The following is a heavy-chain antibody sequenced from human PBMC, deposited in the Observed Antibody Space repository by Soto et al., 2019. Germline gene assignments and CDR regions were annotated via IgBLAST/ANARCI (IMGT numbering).Heavy chain of an antibody. V-gene: IGHV3-49*03. Sequence: GGSLRLSCTASGFTFGDYAMSWFRQAPGKGLEWVGFIRSKAYGGTTEYAASVKGRFTISRDDSKSIAYLQMNSLKTEDTAVYYCTRYSYYDFWSGPVSHFDYWGQGTLVTVSS. D-gene: IGHD3-3*01. CDR1: GFTFGDYA. CDR2: IRSKAYGGTT. CDR3: TRYSYYDFWSGPVSHFDY. J-gene: IGHJ4*02.